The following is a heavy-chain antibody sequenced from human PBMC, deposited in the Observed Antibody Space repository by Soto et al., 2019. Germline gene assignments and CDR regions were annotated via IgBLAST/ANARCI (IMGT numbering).Heavy chain of an antibody. J-gene: IGHJ4*02. CDR3: ARAPFGYCSSTSCAHYFDY. D-gene: IGHD2-2*01. CDR1: GFTFSSYA. V-gene: IGHV3-30-3*01. CDR2: ISYDGINK. Sequence: QVHLVESGGGVVQPGRSLRLSCAASGFTFSSYAMHWVRQAPGKGLEWVAVISYDGINKYYADSVKGRFTISRDNSKNTLYLQMNSLRAEDTAVYYCARAPFGYCSSTSCAHYFDYWGQGTLVTVSS.